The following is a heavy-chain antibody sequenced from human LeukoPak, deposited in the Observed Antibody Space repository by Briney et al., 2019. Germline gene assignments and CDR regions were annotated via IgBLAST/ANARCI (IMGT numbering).Heavy chain of an antibody. CDR2: IYYSGST. Sequence: PSETLSLTCTVSGGSISSGGYYWSWIRQHPGKGLEWIRYIYYSGSTYYNPSLKSRVTISVDTSKNQFSLKLSSVTAADTAVYYCARDGSQYYYDSSGYYDIWGQGTMVTVSS. CDR3: ARDGSQYYYDSSGYYDI. J-gene: IGHJ3*02. D-gene: IGHD3-22*01. CDR1: GGSISSGGYY. V-gene: IGHV4-31*03.